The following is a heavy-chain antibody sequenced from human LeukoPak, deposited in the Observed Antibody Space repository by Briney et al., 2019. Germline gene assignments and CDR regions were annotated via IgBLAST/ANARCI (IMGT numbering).Heavy chain of an antibody. V-gene: IGHV3-7*01. J-gene: IGHJ2*01. Sequence: GGSLRLSCAASGFTFRNYWMSWVRQAPGKGVEWVAKIKHDGIEKYCADSVKGRFTISREKAKNSLYLPMNSLSPEDTAVYYCAKLVVVTATYWYFDLWGRGTPVTASS. CDR2: IKHDGIEK. D-gene: IGHD2-21*02. CDR3: AKLVVVTATYWYFDL. CDR1: GFTFRNYW.